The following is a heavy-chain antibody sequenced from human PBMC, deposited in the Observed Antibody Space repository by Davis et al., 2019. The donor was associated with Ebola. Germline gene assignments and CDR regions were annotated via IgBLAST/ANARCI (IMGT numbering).Heavy chain of an antibody. CDR3: ARVLTTVTTGWFDP. CDR2: ISGDGGTI. J-gene: IGHJ5*02. V-gene: IGHV3-64*04. D-gene: IGHD4-17*01. CDR1: GFNFRSAA. Sequence: GESLKISCSGSGFNFRSAAMFWVRQAPGKGLECVSAISGDGGTISYASSVKGRFTISRDNAKNTLYLQVNSLRAEDTAVYYCARVLTTVTTGWFDPWGQGTLVTVSS.